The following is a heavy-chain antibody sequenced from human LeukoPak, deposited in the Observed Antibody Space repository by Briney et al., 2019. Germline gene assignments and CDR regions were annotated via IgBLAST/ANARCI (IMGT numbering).Heavy chain of an antibody. CDR2: IIPILGIA. Sequence: SVKVSCKASGGTFSSYAISWVRQAPGQGLEWMGRIIPILGIANYAQKFQGRVTITADKSTSTAYMELSSLRSEDTAVYYCARGFEYYYDSSGFPTPSTPYYFDYWGQGTLVTVSS. CDR1: GGTFSSYA. CDR3: ARGFEYYYDSSGFPTPSTPYYFDY. V-gene: IGHV1-69*04. J-gene: IGHJ4*02. D-gene: IGHD3-22*01.